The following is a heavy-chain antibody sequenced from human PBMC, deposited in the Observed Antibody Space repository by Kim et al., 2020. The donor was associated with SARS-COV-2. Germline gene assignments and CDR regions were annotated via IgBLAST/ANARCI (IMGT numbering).Heavy chain of an antibody. V-gene: IGHV4-34*01. D-gene: IGHD2-8*01. Sequence: SETLSLTCAVYGGSFSGYYWSWIRQPPGKGLEWIGEINHSGSTNYNPSLKSRVTISVDKSKNQFSLKLSSVTAADTAVYYCARGAPRAMATKWLVDLWGQGTLVNVSS. CDR3: ARGAPRAMATKWLVDL. CDR1: GGSFSGYY. CDR2: INHSGST. J-gene: IGHJ5*02.